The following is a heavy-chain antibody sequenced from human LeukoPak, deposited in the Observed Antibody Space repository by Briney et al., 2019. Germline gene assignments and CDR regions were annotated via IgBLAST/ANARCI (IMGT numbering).Heavy chain of an antibody. V-gene: IGHV3-74*01. J-gene: IGHJ4*02. Sequence: GGSLRLSCAASGFTFSSYWLHWVRQAPGKGLVWVSRIKGDERSTNYADSVKGRFTISRDNAKNTVYLEMNSLRAEDTAVYYCAKVSRITMIVVVIDYFDYWGQGTLVTVSS. CDR2: IKGDERST. CDR3: AKVSRITMIVVVIDYFDY. CDR1: GFTFSSYW. D-gene: IGHD3-22*01.